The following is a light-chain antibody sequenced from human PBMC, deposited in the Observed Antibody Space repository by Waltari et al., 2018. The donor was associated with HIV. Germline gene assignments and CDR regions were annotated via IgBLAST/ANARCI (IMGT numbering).Light chain of an antibody. V-gene: IGKV3-15*01. CDR2: GAS. CDR3: QQYNTWPPGA. J-gene: IGKJ1*01. CDR1: QSVNRD. Sequence: EILMTQSPPTLSLSPGERATLSCRASQSVNRDLAWYQQSPGQSPRLLIHGASTRASHIPDRFRGSGSGTEFTLTISSLQSEDFAVYYCQQYNTWPPGAFGQGTKVEIK.